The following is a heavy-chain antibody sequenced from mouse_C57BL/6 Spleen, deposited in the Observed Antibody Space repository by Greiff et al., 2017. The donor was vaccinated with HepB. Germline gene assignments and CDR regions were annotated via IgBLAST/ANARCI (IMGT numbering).Heavy chain of an antibody. CDR2: IYPGDGDT. CDR3: ARGGGYYYSNYDAMDY. CDR1: GYAFSSYW. V-gene: IGHV1-80*01. Sequence: VKLVESGAELVKPGASVKISCKASGYAFSSYWMNWVKQRPGKGLEWIGQIYPGDGDTNYNGKFKGKATLTADKSSSTAYMQLSSLTSEDSAVYFCARGGGYYYSNYDAMDYWGQGTSVTVSS. D-gene: IGHD2-5*01. J-gene: IGHJ4*01.